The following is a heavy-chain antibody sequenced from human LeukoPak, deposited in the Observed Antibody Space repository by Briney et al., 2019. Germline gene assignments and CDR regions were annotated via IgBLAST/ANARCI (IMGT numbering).Heavy chain of an antibody. CDR1: GGSIISSGYH. CDR2: ISYSGNT. V-gene: IGHV4-39*07. CDR3: ARDGSGSYSTVFVY. J-gene: IGHJ4*02. D-gene: IGHD1-26*01. Sequence: KPSETLSLTCTVSGGSIISSGYHWGWVRQPPGKGLEWIGTISYSGNTDYNPSLRSRVTISVDTSNNQFSLKLSSVTAADTAVYYCARDGSGSYSTVFVYWGQGTLVTVSS.